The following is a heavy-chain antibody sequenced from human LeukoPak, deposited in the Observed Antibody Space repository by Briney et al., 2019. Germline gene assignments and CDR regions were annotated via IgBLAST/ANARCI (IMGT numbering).Heavy chain of an antibody. CDR1: GFTFSSYG. D-gene: IGHD5-24*01. CDR2: ILYDGINK. Sequence: QPGRSLRLSCAASGFTFSSYGMHWVRQAPGKRLEWVAVILYDGINKYYVDSVKGRFTISRDNSKNTLYLQMNSLRAGDTAVYYCATSIFPSGDGYNPIDCWGEGTLVSVSS. J-gene: IGHJ4*02. CDR3: ATSIFPSGDGYNPIDC. V-gene: IGHV3-33*01.